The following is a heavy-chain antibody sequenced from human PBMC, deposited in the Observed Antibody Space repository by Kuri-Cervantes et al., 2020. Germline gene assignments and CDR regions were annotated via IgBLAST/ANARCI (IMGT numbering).Heavy chain of an antibody. J-gene: IGHJ4*02. CDR3: AKVGRDSYYYDSSGYYDRWYFDY. D-gene: IGHD3-22*01. CDR2: ISYEGSNK. V-gene: IGHV3-30-3*01. CDR1: GFTFSSYA. Sequence: GGSLRLSCAASGFTFSSYAMHWVRQAPGKGLEWVAVISYEGSNKYYADSVKGRFTISRDNSKNTLYLQMNSLRAEDTAVYYCAKVGRDSYYYDSSGYYDRWYFDYWGQGTLVTVSS.